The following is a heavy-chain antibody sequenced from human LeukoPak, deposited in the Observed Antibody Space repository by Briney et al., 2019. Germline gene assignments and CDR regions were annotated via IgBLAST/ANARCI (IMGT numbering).Heavy chain of an antibody. CDR1: GFTFSDYY. Sequence: GGSLRLSCAASGFTFSDYYMSWIRQAPGKGLEWVAVVSYDGSNKYYADSVKGRFTISRDNSKNTLYLQMNTLRAEDTAVYYCAKTGSSRFDYWGQGTLVTVSS. CDR2: VSYDGSNK. V-gene: IGHV3-30*18. D-gene: IGHD1-26*01. J-gene: IGHJ4*02. CDR3: AKTGSSRFDY.